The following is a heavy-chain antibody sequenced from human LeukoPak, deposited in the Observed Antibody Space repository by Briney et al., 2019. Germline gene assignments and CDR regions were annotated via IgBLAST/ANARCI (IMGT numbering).Heavy chain of an antibody. CDR2: ISGSGDTT. D-gene: IGHD2-21*02. V-gene: IGHV3-23*01. CDR3: ARGIVVVTGRPNSDY. J-gene: IGHJ4*02. CDR1: GFTFSSYS. Sequence: PGGSLRLSCAASGFTFSSYSMSWVRQAPGKGLEWVSLISGSGDTTNYADSVKGRFTISRDNAKNSLYLQMNSLRDEDTAVYYCARGIVVVTGRPNSDYWGQGTLVTVSS.